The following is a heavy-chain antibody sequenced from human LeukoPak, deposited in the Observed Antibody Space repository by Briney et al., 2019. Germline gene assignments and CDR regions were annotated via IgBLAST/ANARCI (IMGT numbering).Heavy chain of an antibody. CDR1: GGSISTYY. V-gene: IGHV4-59*01. Sequence: SETLSLTCTVSGGSISTYYWSWIRQPPGKGLEWIGYIYYSGSTNYNPSLKSRVTISVDTSKNQFSLKLNSVTAADTAVYYCARGGVGTLAAWFDPWGQGTLVTVSS. CDR3: ARGGVGTLAAWFDP. D-gene: IGHD4-23*01. J-gene: IGHJ5*02. CDR2: IYYSGST.